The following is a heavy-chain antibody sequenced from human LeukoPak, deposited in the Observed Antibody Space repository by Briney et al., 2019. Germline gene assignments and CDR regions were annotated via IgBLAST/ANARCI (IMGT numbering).Heavy chain of an antibody. Sequence: SETLSLTCAVYGGSFSGYYWSWIRQPPGKGLEWIGEINHSGSTNYNPSLKSRVTISVDTSKNQFSLKLSSVTAADTAAYHCARGWAYGPYFDYWGQGTLVTVSS. CDR1: GGSFSGYY. CDR3: ARGWAYGPYFDY. J-gene: IGHJ4*02. D-gene: IGHD3-10*01. V-gene: IGHV4-34*01. CDR2: INHSGST.